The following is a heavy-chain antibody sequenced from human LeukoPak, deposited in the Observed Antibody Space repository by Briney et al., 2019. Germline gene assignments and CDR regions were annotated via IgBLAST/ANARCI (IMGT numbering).Heavy chain of an antibody. CDR2: IYHSGST. Sequence: SETLSLTCAVSGYSISSGYYWGWIRQPPGKGLEWTGSIYHSGSTYYNPSLKSRVTISVDTSKNQFSLKLSSVTAADTAVYYCARGHTYYYDSSGPDYWGQGTLVTVSS. J-gene: IGHJ4*02. CDR3: ARGHTYYYDSSGPDY. D-gene: IGHD3-22*01. V-gene: IGHV4-38-2*01. CDR1: GYSISSGYY.